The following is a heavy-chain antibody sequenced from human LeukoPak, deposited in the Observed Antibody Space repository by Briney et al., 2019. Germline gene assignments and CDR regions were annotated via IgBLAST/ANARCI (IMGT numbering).Heavy chain of an antibody. CDR2: IYYSGST. V-gene: IGHV4-59*01. D-gene: IGHD6-25*01. CDR3: ARAAYSSAVYYYGMDV. J-gene: IGHJ6*04. Sequence: SETLSLTCTVSGGSISSCYWSWIRQPPGKGLEWIGYIYYSGSTNYNPSLKSRVTISVDTSKNQFSLKLSYVTAADTAVYYCARAAYSSAVYYYGMDVWGKGTTVTVSS. CDR1: GGSISSCY.